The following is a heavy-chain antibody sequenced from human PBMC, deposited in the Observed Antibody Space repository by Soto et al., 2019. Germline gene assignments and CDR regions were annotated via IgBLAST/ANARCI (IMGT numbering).Heavy chain of an antibody. J-gene: IGHJ4*02. CDR2: LVPVFGTA. CDR3: ARSPGVFDY. V-gene: IGHV1-69*06. Sequence: QVQMVQSGAEVKKPGSSVKVSCKAPGGTFSSLAISWVRQAPGQGLEWMGGLVPVFGTANYAQKFQDRVTITADKSTSTSYMELSSLRSEDTAAYYCARSPGVFDYWGQGTLVTVSS. D-gene: IGHD3-10*01. CDR1: GGTFSSLA.